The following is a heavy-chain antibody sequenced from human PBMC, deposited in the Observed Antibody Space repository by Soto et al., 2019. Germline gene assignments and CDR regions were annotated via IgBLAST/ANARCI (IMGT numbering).Heavy chain of an antibody. V-gene: IGHV1-3*01. CDR2: INAGNGNT. CDR1: GYTFTSYA. Sequence: QVQLVQSGAEVKKPGASVKVSCKASGYTFTSYAMHWVRQAPGQRLEWMGWINAGNGNTNYAQKFQGRVTITRDTSAGTDYMELSSLRAEETALYYCARGGSLYGEFDLWGRGTLVTVSS. J-gene: IGHJ2*01. CDR3: ARGGSLYGEFDL. D-gene: IGHD5-12*01.